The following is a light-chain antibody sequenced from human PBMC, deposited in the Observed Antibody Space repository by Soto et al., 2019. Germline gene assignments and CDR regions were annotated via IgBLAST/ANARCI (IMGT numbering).Light chain of an antibody. V-gene: IGLV2-8*01. CDR2: EVS. CDR3: SSYAGSNIFYV. J-gene: IGLJ1*01. CDR1: SSDVGGYHY. Sequence: QSVLTQPPSASGSPGQSVTISCAGTSSDVGGYHYVSWYQQHPGKPPKLVIYEVSKRPSGVPDRFSGSKSGNTASLTVAGLQAEDEADYYCSSYAGSNIFYVFGTGTKLTVL.